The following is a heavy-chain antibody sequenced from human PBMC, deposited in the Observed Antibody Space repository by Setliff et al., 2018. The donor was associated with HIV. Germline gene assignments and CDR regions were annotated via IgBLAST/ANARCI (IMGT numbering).Heavy chain of an antibody. D-gene: IGHD2-2*01. V-gene: IGHV4-31*03. CDR2: IYYSGNP. CDR3: ARGFDYAQRPPLYYFDY. CDR1: GGSISSGYYY. Sequence: PSETLSLTCTVSGGSISSGYYYWSWIRQHPGKGLEWIGYIYYSGNPFYNPSLRSRVTISLDKSKNQFSLKLSSVTAADTAVYYCARGFDYAQRPPLYYFDYWGQGTLVTVSS. J-gene: IGHJ4*02.